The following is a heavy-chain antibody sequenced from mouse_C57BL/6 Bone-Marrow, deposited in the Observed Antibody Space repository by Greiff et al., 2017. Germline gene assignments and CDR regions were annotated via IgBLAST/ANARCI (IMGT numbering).Heavy chain of an antibody. Sequence: QVQLQQSGAELARPGASVKLSCKASGYTFTSYGISWVKQRTGQGLEWIGEIYPRSGNTYYNEKFKGKATLTADKSSSTAYMELRSLTSEDSAVYFCARSGRVFDYWGQGTTLTVSS. D-gene: IGHD4-1*01. CDR3: ARSGRVFDY. V-gene: IGHV1-81*01. J-gene: IGHJ2*01. CDR1: GYTFTSYG. CDR2: IYPRSGNT.